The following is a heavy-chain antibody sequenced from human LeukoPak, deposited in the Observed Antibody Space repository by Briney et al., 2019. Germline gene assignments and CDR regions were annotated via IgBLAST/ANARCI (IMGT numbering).Heavy chain of an antibody. Sequence: GGSLRLSCAASGFSFSNYWMTWVRQAPGKGLEWVANIKQDGSEKYYVDSVKVRFTISRDNAKNSLYLQMNSLRAEDTAVYYCARDVTYWGQGTLVTVSS. CDR3: ARDVTY. D-gene: IGHD2-21*02. J-gene: IGHJ4*02. CDR1: GFSFSNYW. V-gene: IGHV3-7*01. CDR2: IKQDGSEK.